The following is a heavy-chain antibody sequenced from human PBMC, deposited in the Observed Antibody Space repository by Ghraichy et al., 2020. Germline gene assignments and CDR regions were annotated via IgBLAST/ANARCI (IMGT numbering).Heavy chain of an antibody. CDR1: GFTFSNYG. J-gene: IGHJ6*03. D-gene: IGHD4-17*01. V-gene: IGHV3-30*18. Sequence: LSLTCVASGFTFSNYGMHWVRQAPGKGLEWMAVISYDGSEKYYADSVKGRFTVSRDNSKKTLYLQMNSLRTEDTAVYHVAKVLAYGDYNYYYFYYMDVWGKGTAVTVSS. CDR3: AKVLAYGDYNYYYFYYMDV. CDR2: ISYDGSEK.